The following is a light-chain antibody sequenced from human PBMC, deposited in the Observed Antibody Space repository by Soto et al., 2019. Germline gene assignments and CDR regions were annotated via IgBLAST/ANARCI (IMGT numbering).Light chain of an antibody. J-gene: IGLJ2*01. CDR2: DVS. Sequence: QSALTQPASVSGSPGQSITISCTGTSSDVGGYNYVSWYQQHPGKAPKLMIYDVSNRPSGVSNRFSGSKSGNTASLTISGLQAEDEADYYCSSSGVFGGGTKRTVL. CDR3: SSSGV. CDR1: SSDVGGYNY. V-gene: IGLV2-14*01.